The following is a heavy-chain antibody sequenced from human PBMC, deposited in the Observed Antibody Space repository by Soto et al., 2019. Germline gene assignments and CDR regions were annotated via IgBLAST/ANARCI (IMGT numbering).Heavy chain of an antibody. CDR3: ARDRGYCSGGSCYPSYYFDY. J-gene: IGHJ4*02. Sequence: EVQLVESGGGLVQPGGSLRLSCAASGFTFSSYWMSWVRQAPGKGLGWVANIKQDGSEKYYVDSVKGRFTISRDNAKNSLYLQMNSLRAEDTAVYYCARDRGYCSGGSCYPSYYFDYWGQGTLVTVSS. CDR2: IKQDGSEK. CDR1: GFTFSSYW. V-gene: IGHV3-7*01. D-gene: IGHD2-15*01.